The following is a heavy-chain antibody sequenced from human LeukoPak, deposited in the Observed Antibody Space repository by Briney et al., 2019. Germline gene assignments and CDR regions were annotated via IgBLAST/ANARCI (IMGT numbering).Heavy chain of an antibody. CDR3: ARESSSGWYKGGWFDP. Sequence: GGSLRLSCAASGFTFSSYSMNWVRQAPGKGLEWVSSISSSSSYIYYADSVKGRFTISRDNAKNSLYLQMNSLRAEDTAVYYCARESSSGWYKGGWFDPWGQGTLVTVSS. CDR2: ISSSSSYI. J-gene: IGHJ5*02. CDR1: GFTFSSYS. V-gene: IGHV3-21*01. D-gene: IGHD6-19*01.